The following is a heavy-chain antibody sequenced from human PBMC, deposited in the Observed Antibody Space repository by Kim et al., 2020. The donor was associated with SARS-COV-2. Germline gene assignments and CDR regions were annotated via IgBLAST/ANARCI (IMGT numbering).Heavy chain of an antibody. CDR3: ARSHWSDEELDY. CDR2: IYNTVNT. Sequence: SETLSLTCTVSGGSISTFFWNWIRQPPGKELQWIGSIYNTVNTKYNPSLKSRVAMSVDTSKRQFFLNLTSVTAADTAVYYCARSHWSDEELDYWGQGALVTVSS. CDR1: GGSISTFF. D-gene: IGHD1-1*01. V-gene: IGHV4-59*13. J-gene: IGHJ4*02.